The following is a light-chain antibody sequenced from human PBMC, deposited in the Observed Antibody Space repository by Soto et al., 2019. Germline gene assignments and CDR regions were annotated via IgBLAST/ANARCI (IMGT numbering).Light chain of an antibody. CDR2: EGS. J-gene: IGLJ2*01. V-gene: IGLV2-23*01. Sequence: QSVLTQPASVSGSPGQSITISCTGTSSDVGSYNLVSWYQHHPGKAPKLMIYEGSNRPSGFSTRFSGSKSGNTASLTISGLQAEEEADYYCSSYAGAVVFGGGTKLTVL. CDR3: SSYAGAVV. CDR1: SSDVGSYNL.